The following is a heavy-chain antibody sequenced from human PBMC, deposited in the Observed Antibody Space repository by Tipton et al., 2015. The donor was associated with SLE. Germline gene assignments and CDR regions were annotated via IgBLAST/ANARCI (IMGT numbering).Heavy chain of an antibody. J-gene: IGHJ1*01. CDR3: AKDDGGLIVVVTAIQH. CDR2: IGTAGDP. D-gene: IGHD2-21*02. V-gene: IGHV3-13*05. CDR1: GFTFSSYD. Sequence: SLRLSCAASGFTFSSYDMHWVRQATGKGLEWVSAIGTAGDPYYADSVKGRFTISRDNSKNTLYLQMNSLRAEDTAVYYCAKDDGGLIVVVTAIQHWGQGTLVTVSS.